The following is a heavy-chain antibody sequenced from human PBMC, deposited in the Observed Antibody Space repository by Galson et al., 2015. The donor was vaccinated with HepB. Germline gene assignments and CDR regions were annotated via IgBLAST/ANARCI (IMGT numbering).Heavy chain of an antibody. CDR2: ISPGDSET. Sequence: QSGAEVKKTGESLKISCKGSGYRFPNYWIGWVRQMPGKCLEWKGIISPGDSETRYSPSFQGQVTMSADKSISTASLQWSSLKASDTAIYYCVRQYPYRVRGGTKDSFDYWGQGTTVTVSS. CDR1: GYRFPNYW. J-gene: IGHJ4*03. CDR3: VRQYPYRVRGGTKDSFDY. V-gene: IGHV5-51*01. D-gene: IGHD3-10*01.